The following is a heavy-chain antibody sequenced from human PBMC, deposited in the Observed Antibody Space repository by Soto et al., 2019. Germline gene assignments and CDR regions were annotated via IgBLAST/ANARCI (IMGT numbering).Heavy chain of an antibody. CDR1: GGSISSGDSY. V-gene: IGHV4-30-4*01. CDR2: IYYSGST. J-gene: IGHJ4*02. Sequence: QVQLQESGPGLVKPSQTLSLTCTVSGGSISSGDSYWSWIRQPPGKGLEWIGYIYYSGSTYYNPSLKSRVTISVDTPKNQFSLKLSSVTAADTAVYYCARVGAVGATTADYWGQGTLVTVSS. CDR3: ARVGAVGATTADY. D-gene: IGHD1-26*01.